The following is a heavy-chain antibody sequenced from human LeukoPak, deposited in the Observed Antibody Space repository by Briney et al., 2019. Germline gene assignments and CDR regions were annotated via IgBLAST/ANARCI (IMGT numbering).Heavy chain of an antibody. D-gene: IGHD6-19*01. CDR1: GASISSGDYY. CDR3: ARVGAVAGTIAY. V-gene: IGHV4-39*07. Sequence: LSQTLSLTCTVSGASISSGDYYWSWIRQPPGKGLEWIGEINHSGSTNYNPSLKSRVTISVDTSKNQFSLKLSSVTAADTAVYYCARVGAVAGTIAYWGQGTLVTVSS. CDR2: INHSGST. J-gene: IGHJ4*02.